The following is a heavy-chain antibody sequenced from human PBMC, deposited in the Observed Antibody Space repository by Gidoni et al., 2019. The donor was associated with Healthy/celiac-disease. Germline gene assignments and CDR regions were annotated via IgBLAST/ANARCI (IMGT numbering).Heavy chain of an antibody. V-gene: IGHV1-45*02. CDR3: ARSKGSGRSDAFDI. D-gene: IGHD3-10*01. CDR2: ITPFNGNT. Sequence: QMQLVQSGAEVKKTGSSVKVSCKASGYTFTYRYLHWVRQAPGQALEWMGWITPFNGNTNYAQKFQDRVTITRDRSMSTAYMELSSLRSEDTAMYYCARSKGSGRSDAFDIWGQGTMVTVSS. J-gene: IGHJ3*02. CDR1: GYTFTYRY.